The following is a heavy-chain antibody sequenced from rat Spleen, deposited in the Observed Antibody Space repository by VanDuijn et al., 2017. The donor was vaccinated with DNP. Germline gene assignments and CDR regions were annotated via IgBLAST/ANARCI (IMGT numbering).Heavy chain of an antibody. D-gene: IGHD2-5*01. J-gene: IGHJ4*01. Sequence: EVQLVETGGGLVQPGRSLKLSCVASGFTFSSYWMYWIRQAPGKGLEWVASITSSGGYTYYPDSVKGRFTISRDNAKSSLYLQMNSLRSEDTATYHCVKHLDAWGQGTSVTVSS. CDR1: GFTFSSYW. V-gene: IGHV5-58*01. CDR3: VKHLDA. CDR2: ITSSGGYT.